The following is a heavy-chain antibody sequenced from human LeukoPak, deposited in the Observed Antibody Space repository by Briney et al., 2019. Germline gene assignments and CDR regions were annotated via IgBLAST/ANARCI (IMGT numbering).Heavy chain of an antibody. D-gene: IGHD1-26*01. CDR1: GDSISGISYY. J-gene: IGHJ4*02. CDR3: ARQGAVGATGFDF. CDR2: IYYSGSS. V-gene: IGHV4-39*01. Sequence: SETLSLTRSVSGDSISGISYYWGWIRQPPGKGLEWIGKIYYSGSSYNNPSLESRVVISLDTSRNQFSLKLTSVTATDTAVYYCARQGAVGATGFDFWGQGILVTVSS.